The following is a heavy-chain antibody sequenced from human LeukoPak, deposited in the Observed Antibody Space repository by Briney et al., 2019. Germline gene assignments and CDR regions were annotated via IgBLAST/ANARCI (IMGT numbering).Heavy chain of an antibody. CDR3: ARGERFSSAPHGMDV. J-gene: IGHJ6*02. V-gene: IGHV1-2*04. Sequence: ASVKVSCKASGYTFTGYYMHWVRQAPGQGLEWMGWINPNSGGTNYAQKFQGWVTMTRDTSISTAYMELSRLRSDDTAVYYCARGERFSSAPHGMDVWGQGTTVTVSS. CDR2: INPNSGGT. CDR1: GYTFTGYY. D-gene: IGHD6-13*01.